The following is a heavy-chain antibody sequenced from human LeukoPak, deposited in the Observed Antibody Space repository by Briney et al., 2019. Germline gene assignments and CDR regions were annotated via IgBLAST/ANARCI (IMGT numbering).Heavy chain of an antibody. Sequence: GGSLRLSCAASGFTFSSYGMHWVRQAPGKGVEWVAVISYDGSNKYYADSVKGRFTISRDNSKNTLYLQMNSLRAEDTAVYYCAKERQQLVDYWGQGTLVTVSS. V-gene: IGHV3-30*18. CDR3: AKERQQLVDY. D-gene: IGHD6-13*01. CDR2: ISYDGSNK. J-gene: IGHJ4*02. CDR1: GFTFSSYG.